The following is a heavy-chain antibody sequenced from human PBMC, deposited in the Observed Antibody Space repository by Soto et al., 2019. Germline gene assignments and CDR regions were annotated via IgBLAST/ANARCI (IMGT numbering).Heavy chain of an antibody. CDR1: GFTFSSYA. Sequence: GGSLRLSCAASGFTFSSYAMHWVRQAPGKGLEWVAVISYDGSNKYYADSVKGRFTISRDNSKNTLYLQMNSLRAEDTAVYYCARATYSSGWFTRDYYYGMYVWGQGTTVTVSS. CDR2: ISYDGSNK. CDR3: ARATYSSGWFTRDYYYGMYV. D-gene: IGHD6-19*01. V-gene: IGHV3-30-3*01. J-gene: IGHJ6*02.